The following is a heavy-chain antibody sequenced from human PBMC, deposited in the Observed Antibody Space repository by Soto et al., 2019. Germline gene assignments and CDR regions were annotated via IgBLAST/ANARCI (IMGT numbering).Heavy chain of an antibody. D-gene: IGHD3-9*01. V-gene: IGHV4-59*01. J-gene: IGHJ6*02. CDR2: IYYSGST. CDR1: GGSISSYY. CDR3: ARDRDYDILTGYYGEFYGMDV. Sequence: QVQLQESGLGLVKPSETLSLTCTVSGGSISSYYWSWIRQPPGKGLEWIGYIYYSGSTNYNPSLKSRVTISVDTSKNQFSLKLSSVTAADTAVYYCARDRDYDILTGYYGEFYGMDVWGQGTTVTVSS.